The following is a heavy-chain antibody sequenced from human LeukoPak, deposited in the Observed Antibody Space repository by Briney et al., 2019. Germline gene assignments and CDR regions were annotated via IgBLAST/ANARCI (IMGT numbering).Heavy chain of an antibody. CDR3: ARLGGGYSSSKNWFDP. CDR1: GGSISSGSYY. D-gene: IGHD6-13*01. CDR2: IYYSGTT. Sequence: SETLSLTCIVSGGSISSGSYYWGWIRQPPGKGLEWIATIYYSGTTYYNPSLKSRVTISVDTSKNQFSLTLNSVTAADTAVYYCARLGGGYSSSKNWFDPWGQGTLVTVSS. V-gene: IGHV4-39*01. J-gene: IGHJ5*02.